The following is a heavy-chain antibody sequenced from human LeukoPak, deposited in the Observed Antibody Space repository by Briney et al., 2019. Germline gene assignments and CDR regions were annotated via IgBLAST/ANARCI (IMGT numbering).Heavy chain of an antibody. CDR1: VGSLSSYF. CDR2: IYYSGST. CDR3: ARETDDNGEKGYYFDY. V-gene: IGHV4-59*01. D-gene: IGHD1-1*01. J-gene: IGHJ4*02. Sequence: SGALSDTRTVSVGSLSSYFWSWMGPPPGKGREWVGYIYYSGSTNYNTSLKSRVTISVDTSKNQFSLKLSSVTAADTAVYYCARETDDNGEKGYYFDYWGQGTLVTVSS.